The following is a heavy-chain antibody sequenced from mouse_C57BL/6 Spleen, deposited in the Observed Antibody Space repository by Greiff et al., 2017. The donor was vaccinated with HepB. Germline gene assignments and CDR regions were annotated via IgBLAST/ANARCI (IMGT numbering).Heavy chain of an antibody. Sequence: EVHLVESGGDLVKPGGSLKLSCAASGFTFSSYGMSWVRQTPDKRLEWVATISSGGSYTYYPDSVKGRFTISRDNAKNTLYLQMSSLKSEDTAMYYCAREGDYGNYFDYWGQGTTLTVSS. D-gene: IGHD2-1*01. CDR2: ISSGGSYT. CDR3: AREGDYGNYFDY. J-gene: IGHJ2*01. CDR1: GFTFSSYG. V-gene: IGHV5-6*01.